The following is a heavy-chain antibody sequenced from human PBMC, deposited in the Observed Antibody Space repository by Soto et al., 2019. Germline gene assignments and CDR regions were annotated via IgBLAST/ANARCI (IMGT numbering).Heavy chain of an antibody. Sequence: ASVKVSCKASGGTFSSYAISWVRQAPGQGLEWMGGIIPIFGTANYAQKFQGRVTITADESTSTAYMELSSLRSEDTAVYYCARDSKTEYYGSGSYPIHYYYYGMDVWGQGTTVTVSS. CDR1: GGTFSSYA. CDR2: IIPIFGTA. J-gene: IGHJ6*02. V-gene: IGHV1-69*13. CDR3: ARDSKTEYYGSGSYPIHYYYYGMDV. D-gene: IGHD3-10*01.